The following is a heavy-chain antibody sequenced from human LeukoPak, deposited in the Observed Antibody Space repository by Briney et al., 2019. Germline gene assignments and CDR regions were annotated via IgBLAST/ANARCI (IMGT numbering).Heavy chain of an antibody. V-gene: IGHV3-21*06. CDR1: GFTFSSSA. Sequence: PGGSLRLSCAASGFTFSSSAMSWVRQAPGKGLEWVSSINRGSNHIYYADAVKGRFTISRDNAKNSLYLQMNSLRAEDTAIYYCARDSSGWSRDYWGQGTLVTVS. J-gene: IGHJ4*02. D-gene: IGHD6-19*01. CDR2: INRGSNHI. CDR3: ARDSSGWSRDY.